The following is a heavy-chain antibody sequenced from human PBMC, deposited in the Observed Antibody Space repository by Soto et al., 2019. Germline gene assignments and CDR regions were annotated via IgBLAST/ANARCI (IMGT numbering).Heavy chain of an antibody. D-gene: IGHD2-2*01. J-gene: IGHJ5*02. Sequence: GASVKVSCKASGGTFSSYAISWVRQAPGQGLEWMGGIIPIFGTANYAQKFQGRVTITADESTSTAYMELSSLRSEDTAVYYCARRLDCSSTSCYGPDNWFDPWVQGTLVTVSS. CDR2: IIPIFGTA. CDR3: ARRLDCSSTSCYGPDNWFDP. CDR1: GGTFSSYA. V-gene: IGHV1-69*13.